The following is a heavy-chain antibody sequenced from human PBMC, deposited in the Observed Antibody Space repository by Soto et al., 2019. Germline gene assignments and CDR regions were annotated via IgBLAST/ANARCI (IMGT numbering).Heavy chain of an antibody. D-gene: IGHD2-15*01. J-gene: IGHJ4*02. CDR2: INPSGGTT. CDR1: GYTFTRYN. V-gene: IGHV1-46*01. CDR3: ARVTGGGSEYFFDY. Sequence: ASVKVSCKASGYTFTRYNVHWVRQAPGQGLEWMAIINPSGGTTYYVQEFEGRVTLTTDTSTSTVYMELSSLRSDDTAVYYCARVTGGGSEYFFDYWGQGTLVTVSS.